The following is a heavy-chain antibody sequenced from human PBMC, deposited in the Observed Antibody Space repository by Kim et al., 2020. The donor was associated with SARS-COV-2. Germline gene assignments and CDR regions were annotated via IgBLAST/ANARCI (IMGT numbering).Heavy chain of an antibody. CDR1: GGSISSSSYY. CDR3: ASWEQDSGSRNAFDI. D-gene: IGHD1-26*01. V-gene: IGHV4-39*01. Sequence: SETLSLTCTVSGGSISSSSYYWGWIRQPPGKGLEWIGSIYYSGSTYYNPSLKSRVTISVDTSKNQFSLKLSSVTAADTAVYYCASWEQDSGSRNAFDIWGQGTMVTVSS. J-gene: IGHJ3*02. CDR2: IYYSGST.